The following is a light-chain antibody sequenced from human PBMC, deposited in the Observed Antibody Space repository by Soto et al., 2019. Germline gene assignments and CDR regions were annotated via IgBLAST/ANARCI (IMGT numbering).Light chain of an antibody. Sequence: AIQMTQSPSSLSASTGDRVTITCRASQGISSYLAWYQQKPGKAPNLLIYTASTLQSGVPSRFSGSGSGTDFTLTISSLQPEDFATYYCIQGYNYPLTFGGGTKVDIK. CDR3: IQGYNYPLT. J-gene: IGKJ4*01. CDR1: QGISSY. CDR2: TAS. V-gene: IGKV1-6*01.